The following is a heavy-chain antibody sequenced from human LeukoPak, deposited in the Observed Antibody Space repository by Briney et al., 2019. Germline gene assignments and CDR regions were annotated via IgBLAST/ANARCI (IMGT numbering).Heavy chain of an antibody. CDR3: ARAYATPRPYYYYGMDV. J-gene: IGHJ6*02. V-gene: IGHV4-34*01. CDR1: GGSFSGYY. CDR2: INHSGST. D-gene: IGHD4-17*01. Sequence: SETLSLTCAIYGGSFSGYYWSWIRQPPGKGLEWIGEINHSGSTNYNPSLKSRVTISVDTSKNQFSLKLSSVTAADTAVYYCARAYATPRPYYYYGMDVWGQGTTVTVSS.